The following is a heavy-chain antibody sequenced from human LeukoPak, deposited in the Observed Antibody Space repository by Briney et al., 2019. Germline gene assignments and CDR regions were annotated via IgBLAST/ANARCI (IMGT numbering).Heavy chain of an antibody. CDR1: GFTFRGSA. D-gene: IGHD6-6*01. V-gene: IGHV3-73*01. CDR3: ARWNGRSADRPVGRDYYYYGMDV. CDR2: IRSKANSYAT. J-gene: IGHJ6*02. Sequence: GGSLRLSCAASGFTFRGSAMHWVRQASGKGLEWVGRIRSKANSYATAYAASVKGRFTISRDDSKNTAYLQMNSLKTEDTAVYYCARWNGRSADRPVGRDYYYYGMDVWGQGTTVTVSS.